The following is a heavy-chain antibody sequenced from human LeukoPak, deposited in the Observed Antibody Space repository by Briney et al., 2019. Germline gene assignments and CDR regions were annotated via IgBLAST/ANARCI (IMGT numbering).Heavy chain of an antibody. Sequence: GGSLRLSCAASGFTFSNYGMSWVRQAPGKGLEWVSYISSSSTIIYYADSVKGRFTISRDNAKSSLYLQMNSLRAEDTAVYYCARVGSPIAAAGTVYWGQGTLVTVSS. CDR1: GFTFSNYG. CDR2: ISSSSTII. CDR3: ARVGSPIAAAGTVY. J-gene: IGHJ4*02. V-gene: IGHV3-48*01. D-gene: IGHD6-13*01.